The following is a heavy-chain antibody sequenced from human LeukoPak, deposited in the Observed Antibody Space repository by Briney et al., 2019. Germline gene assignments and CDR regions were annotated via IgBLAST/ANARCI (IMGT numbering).Heavy chain of an antibody. CDR3: AELGITMIGGV. Sequence: GGSLRLSCAASGFTFSSNYMSWVRQAPGKGLEWVSVIYSGGSTYYADSVKGRFTISRDNSKNTLYLQMNSLRAEDTAVYYCAELGITMIGGVWGKGTTVTISS. J-gene: IGHJ6*04. CDR2: IYSGGST. CDR1: GFTFSSNY. V-gene: IGHV3-66*01. D-gene: IGHD3-10*02.